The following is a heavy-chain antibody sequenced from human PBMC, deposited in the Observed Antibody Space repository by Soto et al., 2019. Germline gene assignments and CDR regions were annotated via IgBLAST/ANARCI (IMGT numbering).Heavy chain of an antibody. D-gene: IGHD3-10*01. J-gene: IGHJ4*02. CDR1: GFTFSNYA. CDR3: ARDSEYGYFDY. CDR2: ISYDGSNK. V-gene: IGHV3-30-3*01. Sequence: GGSLRLSCAASGFTFSNYAMHWVRQAPGKGLEWVAVISYDGSNKYYADSVKGRFTISRDNSKNTLYLQMNSLRAEDTAVYYCARDSEYGYFDYWGQGTLVTVSS.